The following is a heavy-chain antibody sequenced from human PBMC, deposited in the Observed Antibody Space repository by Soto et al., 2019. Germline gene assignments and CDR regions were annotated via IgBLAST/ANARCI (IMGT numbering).Heavy chain of an antibody. J-gene: IGHJ3*01. CDR2: VHYSGST. Sequence: SETLSLTCTVSGASISSSYWSWIRQSPGKGLEWIGYVHYSGSTKYNPSLNSRVTLSIDTSKNQFSLKLSSVAAADTAVYYCARGYYDSRGQSNNFDVWGQGTMVTVSS. CDR1: GASISSSY. D-gene: IGHD3-22*01. CDR3: ARGYYDSRGQSNNFDV. V-gene: IGHV4-59*01.